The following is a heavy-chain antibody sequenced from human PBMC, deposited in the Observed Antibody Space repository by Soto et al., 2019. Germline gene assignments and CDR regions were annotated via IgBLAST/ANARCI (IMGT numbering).Heavy chain of an antibody. J-gene: IGHJ6*02. CDR1: GGTFSSYA. CDR2: IIPIFGTA. V-gene: IGHV1-69*13. Sequence: ASVKVSCKASGGTFSSYAISWVRQAPGQGLEWMGGIIPIFGTANYAQKFQGRVTITADESTSTAYMELSSLRSEDTAVYYCARARVYDPTVYYYYYGMDVWGQGTTVTVSS. D-gene: IGHD4-4*01. CDR3: ARARVYDPTVYYYYYGMDV.